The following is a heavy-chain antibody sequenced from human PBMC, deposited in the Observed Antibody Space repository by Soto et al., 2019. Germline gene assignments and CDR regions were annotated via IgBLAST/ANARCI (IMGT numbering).Heavy chain of an antibody. Sequence: ESGGGVVQPGRSLRLSCAASGFTFSSYTMHWVRQAPGKGLEWVAVISYDGSNKYCADSVKGRFTISRDNSKNTLYLQIDSLRGEDTAVYYCARVTFYYGSGSFYGLDVWGQGTTVTVSS. CDR1: GFTFSSYT. D-gene: IGHD3-10*01. CDR2: ISYDGSNK. CDR3: ARVTFYYGSGSFYGLDV. J-gene: IGHJ6*02. V-gene: IGHV3-30-3*01.